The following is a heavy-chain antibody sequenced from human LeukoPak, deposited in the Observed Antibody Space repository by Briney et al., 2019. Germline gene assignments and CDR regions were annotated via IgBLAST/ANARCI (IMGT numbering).Heavy chain of an antibody. Sequence: ASVTVSCKASGYTFTSYGISWVRQAPGQGLEWMGWISAYNGNTNYAQKLQGRVTMTTDTSTSTAYMELRSLRSDDTAVYYCARVGQYNWNIQTFDYWGQGTLVTVSS. J-gene: IGHJ4*02. D-gene: IGHD1/OR15-1a*01. CDR2: ISAYNGNT. CDR1: GYTFTSYG. CDR3: ARVGQYNWNIQTFDY. V-gene: IGHV1-18*01.